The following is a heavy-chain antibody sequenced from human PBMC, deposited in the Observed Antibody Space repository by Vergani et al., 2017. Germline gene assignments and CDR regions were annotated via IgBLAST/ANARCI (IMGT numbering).Heavy chain of an antibody. D-gene: IGHD2-15*01. CDR3: ARTEYCDIVVAPGDYYGMDV. J-gene: IGHJ6*02. Sequence: QVQLVQSGAEVKKPGSSVQVSCKASGGTFSSYAISWVRQAPGQGLEWMGRIIPIFGTANYAQKFQGRVTITADESTSTAYMELSSLRSEDTDVYYCARTEYCDIVVAPGDYYGMDVWGQGTTVTVSS. CDR2: IIPIFGTA. V-gene: IGHV1-69*18. CDR1: GGTFSSYA.